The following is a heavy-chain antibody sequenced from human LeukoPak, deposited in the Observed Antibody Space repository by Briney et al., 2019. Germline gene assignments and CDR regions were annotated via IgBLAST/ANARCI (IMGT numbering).Heavy chain of an antibody. CDR3: ARVSLILYAFDI. V-gene: IGHV4-39*07. CDR2: IYYSGRS. CDR1: GGSISSSSYF. Sequence: SETMSLTCTVSGGSISSSSYFWGWLRQPPGKGLEWIGSIYYSGRSSYNPSLKSRVTISVDRSKNQFSLKLSSVTAADTAVYYCARVSLILYAFDIWGQGTMVTVSS. J-gene: IGHJ3*02. D-gene: IGHD3/OR15-3a*01.